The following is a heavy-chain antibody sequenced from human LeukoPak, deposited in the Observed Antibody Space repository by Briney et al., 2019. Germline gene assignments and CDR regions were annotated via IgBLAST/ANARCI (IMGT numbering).Heavy chain of an antibody. CDR3: ARDTSFDP. Sequence: PGRSLRLSCAASGFTFDDYAMHWVRQAPGKGLEWVSGISWNSGSIGYADSVKGRFTISRDNAKNSLYLQMNSLRAEDTAVYYCARDTSFDPWGQGTLVTVSS. CDR2: ISWNSGSI. J-gene: IGHJ5*02. V-gene: IGHV3-9*01. CDR1: GFTFDDYA.